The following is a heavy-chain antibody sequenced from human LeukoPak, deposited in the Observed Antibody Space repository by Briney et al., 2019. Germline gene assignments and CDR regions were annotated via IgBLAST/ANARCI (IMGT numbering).Heavy chain of an antibody. J-gene: IGHJ5*02. CDR2: IHYSGNT. CDR3: ARVEFTVVRGVIIDH. Sequence: SQTLSLTCTLSGGSISSGGYYWGWIRQHPGEGLEWIGYIHYSGNTYYNPSLKSRLTISPDTSKHQFSLRLSSVTAADTAVYYCARVEFTVVRGVIIDHWGQGTLVTVSS. V-gene: IGHV4-31*03. CDR1: GGSISSGGYY. D-gene: IGHD3-10*01.